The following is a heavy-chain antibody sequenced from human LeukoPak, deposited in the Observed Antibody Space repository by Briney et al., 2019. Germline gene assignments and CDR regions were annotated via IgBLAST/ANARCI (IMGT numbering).Heavy chain of an antibody. V-gene: IGHV3-23*01. CDR2: ISGSGGST. CDR3: AKDPAARGEGQVYSSGWLEKNYFDY. Sequence: PGGSLRLSCAASGFTFSSYAMSWVRQAPGKGLEWVSTISGSGGSTYYADSVKGRFTISRDKSKNTVYLLMNSLRAEDTAAYYCAKDPAARGEGQVYSSGWLEKNYFDYWGQGTLVTVSS. D-gene: IGHD6-19*01. J-gene: IGHJ4*02. CDR1: GFTFSSYA.